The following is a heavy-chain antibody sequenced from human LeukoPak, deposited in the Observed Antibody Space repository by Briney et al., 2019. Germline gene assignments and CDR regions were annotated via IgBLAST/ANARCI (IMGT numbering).Heavy chain of an antibody. V-gene: IGHV1-18*01. CDR2: ISAYNGNT. D-gene: IGHD5-18*01. CDR1: GYTFTSYG. J-gene: IGHJ4*02. CDR3: AREAQGYSYGSYYFDY. Sequence: ASVKVSRKASGYTFTSYGISWVRQAPGQGLEWMGWISAYNGNTNYAQRLQGRVTMTTDTSTSTAYMELRSLRSDDTAVYYCAREAQGYSYGSYYFDYWGQGTLVTVSS.